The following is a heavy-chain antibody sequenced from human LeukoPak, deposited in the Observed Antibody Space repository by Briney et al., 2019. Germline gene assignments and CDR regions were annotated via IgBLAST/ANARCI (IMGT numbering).Heavy chain of an antibody. V-gene: IGHV4-59*01. CDR3: ARGVRDFWSGYSHYYYYMDV. J-gene: IGHJ6*03. D-gene: IGHD3-3*01. CDR1: GGSISSYY. Sequence: SETLSLTCTVSGGSISSYYWSWIRQPPGKGLEWIGYIYDSGSTNYSPSLKSRVTISVDTSKNQFSLKLSSVTAADTAVYYCARGVRDFWSGYSHYYYYMDVWGKGTTVTVSS. CDR2: IYDSGST.